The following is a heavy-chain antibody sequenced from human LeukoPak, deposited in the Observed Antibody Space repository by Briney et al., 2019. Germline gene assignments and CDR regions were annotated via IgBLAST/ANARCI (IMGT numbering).Heavy chain of an antibody. CDR1: GGSISSSSYY. D-gene: IGHD2-15*01. V-gene: IGHV4-39*07. CDR2: INHSGST. J-gene: IGHJ4*02. Sequence: PSETLSLTCTVSGGSISSSSYYWSWIRQPPGKGLEWIGEINHSGSTNYNPSLKSRVTISVDTSKNQFSLKLSSVTAADTAVYYCARVGSDYWGQGTLVTVSS. CDR3: ARVGSDY.